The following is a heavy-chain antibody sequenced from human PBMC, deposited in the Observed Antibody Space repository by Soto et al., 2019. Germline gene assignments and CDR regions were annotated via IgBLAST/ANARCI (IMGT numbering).Heavy chain of an antibody. CDR2: SMHSGST. V-gene: IGHV4-34*12. D-gene: IGHD3-10*01. Sequence: QVQLQQWGAGLLKPSETLSLTCAVYGGSFSGYYWSWIRQPPGKGLAWIGESMHSGSTNYNPSLKIRVTILVDMSKNQFSLKLISVTAADTAVYYCASPMVRGIIDYWGQGTLVTVSS. CDR1: GGSFSGYY. J-gene: IGHJ4*02. CDR3: ASPMVRGIIDY.